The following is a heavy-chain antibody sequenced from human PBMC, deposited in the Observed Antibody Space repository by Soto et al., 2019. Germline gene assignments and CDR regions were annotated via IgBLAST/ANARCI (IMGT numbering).Heavy chain of an antibody. J-gene: IGHJ4*02. D-gene: IGHD3-10*01. Sequence: QLQLRESGSGLVRPSQTLSLTCTVSGASIGSGSYSWNWIRQPPGKGLEWIGYLHHSGDTYFNPSLRRRVSISVDRSNNQFSLKLISVTAADTAVYYCARFPLWFGELDYWGQGALVTVSS. CDR3: ARFPLWFGELDY. V-gene: IGHV4-30-2*01. CDR1: GASIGSGSYS. CDR2: LHHSGDT.